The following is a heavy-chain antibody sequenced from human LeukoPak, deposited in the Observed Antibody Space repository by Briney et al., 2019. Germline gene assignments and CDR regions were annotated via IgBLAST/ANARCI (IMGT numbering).Heavy chain of an antibody. CDR3: AREGLRVDEYYFDY. CDR2: IKQDGSEK. V-gene: IGHV3-7*01. Sequence: GGSLRLSCAASGFTFNTYWMTWVRQAPGKGLEWVADIKQDGSEKYYLDSVKGRFTISRDNAKNALYLQMNSLRAEDTALYYCAREGLRVDEYYFDYWGQGTLVTVSS. CDR1: GFTFNTYW. D-gene: IGHD2-2*01. J-gene: IGHJ4*02.